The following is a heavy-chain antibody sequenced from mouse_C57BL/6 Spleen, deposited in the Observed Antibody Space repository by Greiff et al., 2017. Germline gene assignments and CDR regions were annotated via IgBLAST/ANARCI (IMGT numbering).Heavy chain of an antibody. CDR1: GYTFTNYW. V-gene: IGHV1-63*01. CDR3: ARWLPGFDY. J-gene: IGHJ2*01. Sequence: VKLMESGAELVRPGTSVKMSCKASGYTFTNYWIGWAKQRPGHGLEWIGDIYPGGGYTNYNEKFKGKATLTVDKSSSTAYMQFSSLTSEDSAIYYCARWLPGFDYWGQGTTRTVSS. D-gene: IGHD2-2*01. CDR2: IYPGGGYT.